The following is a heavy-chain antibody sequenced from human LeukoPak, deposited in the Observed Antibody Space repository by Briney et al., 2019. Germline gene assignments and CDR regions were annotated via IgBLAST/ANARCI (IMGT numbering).Heavy chain of an antibody. CDR1: GGSISTYF. V-gene: IGHV4-59*01. J-gene: IGHJ1*01. Sequence: SETLSLTCTVSGGSISTYFWNWIRQPPGKGLEWIGYIYYNGRVNYNPSLKSRVTISVDTSKNQFSLNLSSVTAADTAVYYCAREPRSWGQGTLVTVTS. CDR3: AREPRS. CDR2: IYYNGRV.